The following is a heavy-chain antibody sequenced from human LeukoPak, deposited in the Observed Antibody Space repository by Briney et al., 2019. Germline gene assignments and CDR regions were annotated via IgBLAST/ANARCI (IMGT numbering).Heavy chain of an antibody. D-gene: IGHD6-19*01. J-gene: IGHJ6*03. Sequence: GGSLRLSCAASGFTFSDYYMSWLRQAPGKGLEWVSYISSSGSTINYADSVKGRFTISRDNAKNSLYLQMNSLRAEDTAVYHCARGRVAVSTPYYMDVWGKGTTVTVSS. CDR2: ISSSGSTI. V-gene: IGHV3-11*01. CDR3: ARGRVAVSTPYYMDV. CDR1: GFTFSDYY.